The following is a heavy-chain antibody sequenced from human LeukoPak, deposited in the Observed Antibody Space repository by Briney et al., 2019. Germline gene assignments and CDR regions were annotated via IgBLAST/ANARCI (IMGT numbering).Heavy chain of an antibody. D-gene: IGHD3-22*01. J-gene: IGHJ4*02. V-gene: IGHV1-24*01. Sequence: DGETIYAQKFQGRVTMTEDTSTDTAYMELSSLRSEDTAVYYCATTTYYYDSSGYSSLYFDYWGQGTLVTVSS. CDR3: ATTTYYYDSSGYSSLYFDY. CDR2: DGET.